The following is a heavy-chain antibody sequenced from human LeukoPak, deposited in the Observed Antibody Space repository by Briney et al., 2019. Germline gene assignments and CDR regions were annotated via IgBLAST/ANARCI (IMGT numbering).Heavy chain of an antibody. CDR2: ISSNGGST. Sequence: GGSLRLSCAASGFTFSSYGMNWVRQAPGKGLEYVSAISSNGGSTYYANSVKGRFTISRDNSKNTLYLQMGSLRAEDMAVYYCAREHCSSTSCLQMPDYWGQGTLVTVSS. CDR1: GFTFSSYG. V-gene: IGHV3-64*01. J-gene: IGHJ4*02. D-gene: IGHD2-2*01. CDR3: AREHCSSTSCLQMPDY.